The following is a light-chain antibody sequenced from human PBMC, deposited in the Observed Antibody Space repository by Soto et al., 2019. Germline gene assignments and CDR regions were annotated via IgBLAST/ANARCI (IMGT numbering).Light chain of an antibody. J-gene: IGLJ1*01. CDR2: DSD. Sequence: QSVLTQPPSVSAAPGQKVTISCSGASSNIGKNFVSWYQQLPGTAPKLLIYDSDERPSGIPDRFSGSKSGTSATLGITGLQTGDEADYYCGTWDSSLTAVYVFGTGTKLTVL. V-gene: IGLV1-51*01. CDR3: GTWDSSLTAVYV. CDR1: SSNIGKNF.